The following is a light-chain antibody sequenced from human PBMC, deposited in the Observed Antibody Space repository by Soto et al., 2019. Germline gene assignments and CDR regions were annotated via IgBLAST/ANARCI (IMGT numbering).Light chain of an antibody. V-gene: IGLV2-8*01. CDR2: DVN. J-gene: IGLJ1*01. CDR1: ASDIGGYTF. CDR3: SAHGGNNPYV. Sequence: QSALTQPPSASGSPGQSVAISCTGTASDIGGYTFVSWYQQHPGKAPKLLIYDVNKRPSGVPDRFSGSKSGNTASLTVSGLQAEDEADYYCSAHGGNNPYVFGPGTKLTVL.